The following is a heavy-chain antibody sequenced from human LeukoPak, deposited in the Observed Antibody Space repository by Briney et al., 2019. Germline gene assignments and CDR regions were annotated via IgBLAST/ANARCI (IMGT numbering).Heavy chain of an antibody. Sequence: ASVKVSCKASGYTFTSYGISWVRQAPGQGLEWMGWISAYNGNTNYAQKLQGRVTMTTDTSTSTAYMELRSLRSDDTAVYYCARDSAVYDSSGYFLHAFDIWGQGTMVTVSS. V-gene: IGHV1-18*01. CDR1: GYTFTSYG. D-gene: IGHD3-22*01. CDR3: ARDSAVYDSSGYFLHAFDI. J-gene: IGHJ3*02. CDR2: ISAYNGNT.